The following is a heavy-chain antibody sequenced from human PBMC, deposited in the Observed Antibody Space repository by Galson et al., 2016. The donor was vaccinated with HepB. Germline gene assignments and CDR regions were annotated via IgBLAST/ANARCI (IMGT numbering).Heavy chain of an antibody. CDR1: GYMFAAYY. CDR3: TRGGPPTYFDV. D-gene: IGHD3-16*01. V-gene: IGHV1-2*06. CDR2: IDPNSGDT. J-gene: IGHJ2*01. Sequence: SVKVSCKASGYMFAAYYIHWVRQAPGQGLEWMGRIDPNSGDTKFAQNFQGGVTLTRDTSLTTAYLELTRRRPNDTAVYFCTRGGPPTYFDVWGRGTLVTVS.